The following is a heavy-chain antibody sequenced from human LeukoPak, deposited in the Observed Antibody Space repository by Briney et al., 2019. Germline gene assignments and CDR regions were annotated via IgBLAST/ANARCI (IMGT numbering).Heavy chain of an antibody. D-gene: IGHD6-13*01. CDR2: INPNSGGT. Sequence: ASVKVSCKASGYTFTGYYMHWVRQAPGQGLEWMGWINPNSGGTNYAQKFQGRVTMTRDTSISTAYMELSRPRSDDTAVYYCARAPYSSKYYYYYMDVWGKGTTVTVSS. J-gene: IGHJ6*03. CDR3: ARAPYSSKYYYYYMDV. CDR1: GYTFTGYY. V-gene: IGHV1-2*02.